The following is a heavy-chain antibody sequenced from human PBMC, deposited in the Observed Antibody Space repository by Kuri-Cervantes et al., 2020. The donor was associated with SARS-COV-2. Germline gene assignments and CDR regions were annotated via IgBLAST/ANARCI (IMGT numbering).Heavy chain of an antibody. Sequence: ESLKISCAASGFTFSNAWMSWVRQPPGKGLEWIGDINHSGSTNYNPSLKSRVTISLDTSTNQFSLKLSSVTAADTAVYYCARVFTASFDFWGQGTLVTVSS. CDR1: GFTFSNAW. CDR3: ARVFTASFDF. CDR2: INHSGST. V-gene: IGHV4-34*01. J-gene: IGHJ4*02.